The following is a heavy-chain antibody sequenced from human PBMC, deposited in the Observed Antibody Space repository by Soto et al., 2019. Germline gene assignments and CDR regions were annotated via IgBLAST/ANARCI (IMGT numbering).Heavy chain of an antibody. D-gene: IGHD3-10*01. V-gene: IGHV4-34*01. Sequence: SETLSLTCAVYGESFSGYYWSWIRQPPGKGLEWIGEINHSGGTNYNPSLKSRVTISVDTSKNQFSLKLSSVTAADTAVYYCATVIILIRGVIILYFVFWCKGLLVT. CDR3: ATVIILIRGVIILYFVF. CDR2: INHSGGT. J-gene: IGHJ4*02. CDR1: GESFSGYY.